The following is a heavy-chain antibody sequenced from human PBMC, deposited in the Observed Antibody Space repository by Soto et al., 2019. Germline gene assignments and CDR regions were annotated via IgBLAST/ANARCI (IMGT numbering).Heavy chain of an antibody. J-gene: IGHJ4*02. CDR3: ARVRYGDY. CDR1: GYTFTSYG. Sequence: QVHLVQSGAEVKKPGASVKVSCKGSGYTFTSYGITWVRQAPGQGLEWMGWISAHNGNTNYAQKLQGRVTVTRDTSTSTAYMELRSLRSDDKAVYYCARVRYGDYWGQGALVTVSS. D-gene: IGHD1-1*01. V-gene: IGHV1-18*01. CDR2: ISAHNGNT.